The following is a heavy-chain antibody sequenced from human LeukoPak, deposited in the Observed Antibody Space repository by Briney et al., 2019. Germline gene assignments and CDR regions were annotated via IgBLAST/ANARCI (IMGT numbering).Heavy chain of an antibody. V-gene: IGHV3-48*01. CDR3: ARDPGYGGNYYMDV. CDR2: ISSISTTI. Sequence: GGSLRLSCAASGFTFSSYSMNWVRQAPGKGLEWVSYISSISTTIYYADSVKRRFTISRDNAKNSLYLQMNSLRAEDTGVYYCARDPGYGGNYYMDVWGKGTTVSVSS. CDR1: GFTFSSYS. J-gene: IGHJ6*03. D-gene: IGHD1-26*01.